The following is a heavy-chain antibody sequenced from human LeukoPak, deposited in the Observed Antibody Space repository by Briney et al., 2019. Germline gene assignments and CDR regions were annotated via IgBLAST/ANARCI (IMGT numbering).Heavy chain of an antibody. CDR2: IYYSGST. CDR1: GGSISSGDYY. Sequence: PSETLSLTCTVSGGSISSGDYYWSWIRQPPGKGLEWIGYIYYSGSTYYNPSLKSRVTISVDTSKNQFSLKLSSVTAADTALYYCARGHRGESHFDYWGQGTLVTVSS. D-gene: IGHD3-16*01. V-gene: IGHV4-30-4*01. CDR3: ARGHRGESHFDY. J-gene: IGHJ4*02.